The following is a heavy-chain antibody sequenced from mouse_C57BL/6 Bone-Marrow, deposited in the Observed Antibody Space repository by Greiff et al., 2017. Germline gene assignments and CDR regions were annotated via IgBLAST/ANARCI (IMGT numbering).Heavy chain of an antibody. V-gene: IGHV1-82*01. D-gene: IGHD2-1*01. J-gene: IGHJ4*01. CDR3: AREDIYYGNLCYAMDY. Sequence: VQLQQSGPELVKPGASVKISCTASGYAISSSWMNWVKQRPGKGLEWIGRIYPGDGDTNYNAKFKGKATLTADKSSSTAYMQLSSLTSEESAVYLCAREDIYYGNLCYAMDYWGQGTSVTVSS. CDR1: GYAISSSW. CDR2: IYPGDGDT.